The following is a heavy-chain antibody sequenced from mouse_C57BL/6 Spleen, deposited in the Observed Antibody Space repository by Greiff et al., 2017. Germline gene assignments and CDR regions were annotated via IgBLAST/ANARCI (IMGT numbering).Heavy chain of an antibody. D-gene: IGHD2-1*01. J-gene: IGHJ1*03. Sequence: VQLQQPGAELVRPGSSVKLSCKASGYTFTSYWMHWVKQRPIQGLEWIGNIDPSDSETHYNQKFKDKATLTVDKSSSTAYMQLSSLTSEDSAVYYWARFPHYGNSYWYFDVWGTGTTVTVSS. CDR1: GYTFTSYW. CDR3: ARFPHYGNSYWYFDV. CDR2: IDPSDSET. V-gene: IGHV1-52*01.